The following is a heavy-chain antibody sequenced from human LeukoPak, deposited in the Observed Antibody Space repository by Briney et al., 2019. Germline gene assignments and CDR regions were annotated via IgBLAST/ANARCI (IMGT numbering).Heavy chain of an antibody. CDR2: ISGSGGST. CDR3: AKDPPPITGTMEDY. D-gene: IGHD1-7*01. Sequence: GGYLRLSCAASGFTFSSYAMSWVRQAPGKGLEWVSAISGSGGSTYYADSVKGRFTISRDNSKNTLYLQMSSLRAEDTAVYYCAKDPPPITGTMEDYWGQGTLVTVSS. CDR1: GFTFSSYA. J-gene: IGHJ4*02. V-gene: IGHV3-23*01.